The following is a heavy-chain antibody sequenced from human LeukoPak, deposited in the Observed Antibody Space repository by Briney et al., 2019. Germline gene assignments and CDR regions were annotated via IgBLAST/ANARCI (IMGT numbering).Heavy chain of an antibody. CDR2: IKEDGSEK. Sequence: PGGSLRLSCAASGFTFRNYWMRWVRQAPGKGLEWVANIKEDGSEKYYVDSVKGRFTISRDNAKHSLYLQMNRLRAEDTAVYYCARNSNRYMDVWGKGTTVTVSS. J-gene: IGHJ6*03. D-gene: IGHD2/OR15-2a*01. CDR3: ARNSNRYMDV. V-gene: IGHV3-7*01. CDR1: GFTFRNYW.